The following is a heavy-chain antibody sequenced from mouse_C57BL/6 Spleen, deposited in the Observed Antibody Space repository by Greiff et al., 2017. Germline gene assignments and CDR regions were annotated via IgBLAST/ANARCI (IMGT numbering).Heavy chain of an antibody. Sequence: QVQLQQPGAELVKPGASVKLSCKASGYTFTSYWMQWVKQRPGPGLEWIGEIDPSDSYTNYNQKFKGKATLTVDTSSSTAYMQLSSLTSEDSAVYCCARERSNYPYWYSAVWGTETTVTVSS. CDR1: GYTFTSYW. CDR3: ARERSNYPYWYSAV. D-gene: IGHD2-5*01. V-gene: IGHV1-50*01. CDR2: IDPSDSYT. J-gene: IGHJ1*03.